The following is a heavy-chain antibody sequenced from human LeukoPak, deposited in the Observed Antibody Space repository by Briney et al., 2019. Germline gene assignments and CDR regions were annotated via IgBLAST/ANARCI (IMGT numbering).Heavy chain of an antibody. J-gene: IGHJ6*03. V-gene: IGHV1-8*03. CDR1: GYTFTSYD. Sequence: ASVKVSCKASGYTFTSYDINWVRQATGQGLEWMGWMNPNSGSTGYAQKFQGRVTITRNTSISTAYMELSGLRSEDTAVYYCARIKDYYYMDVWGKGTTVTVSS. CDR3: ARIKDYYYMDV. CDR2: MNPNSGST.